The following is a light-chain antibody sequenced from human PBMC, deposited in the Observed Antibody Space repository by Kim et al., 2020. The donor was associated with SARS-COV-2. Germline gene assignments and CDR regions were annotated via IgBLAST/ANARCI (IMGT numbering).Light chain of an antibody. V-gene: IGKV3-15*01. CDR2: GAS. Sequence: EIVMTQSPATLSVSPGERATLSCRASQSFSSNLAWYQQNPGQAPRLLIYGASTRATGIPARFSGSGSGTEFTLTISSLQSEDFAVYYCQQYNNWPLTFGQGTKVDIK. CDR3: QQYNNWPLT. CDR1: QSFSSN. J-gene: IGKJ1*01.